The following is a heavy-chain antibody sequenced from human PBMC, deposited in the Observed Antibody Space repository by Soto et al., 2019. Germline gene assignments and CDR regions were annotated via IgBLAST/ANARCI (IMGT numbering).Heavy chain of an antibody. V-gene: IGHV4-31*03. J-gene: IGHJ4*02. CDR3: ARDRPYYDSSGFGYFDY. Sequence: SETLSLTCTVSGGSISSGGYYWSWIRQHPGKGLEWIGYIYYSGSTYYNPSLKSRVTISVDTSKNQFSLKLSSVTAADTAVYYCARDRPYYDSSGFGYFDYWGQGTLVTVSS. CDR2: IYYSGST. CDR1: GGSISSGGYY. D-gene: IGHD3-22*01.